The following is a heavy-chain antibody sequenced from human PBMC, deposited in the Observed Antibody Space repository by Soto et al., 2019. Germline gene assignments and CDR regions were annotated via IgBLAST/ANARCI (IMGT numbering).Heavy chain of an antibody. D-gene: IGHD1-20*01. V-gene: IGHV3-53*01. CDR1: GFTVSSNY. Sequence: EVQLVESGGGLIQPGGSLRLSCAASGFTVSSNYMSWVRQAPGKGLEWVSVIYSGGSTYYADSVKGRFTISRDNSKNTLDLQMNSLRAEDTAVYYCARYNWNHYRFDYWGQGTLVTVSS. CDR2: IYSGGST. J-gene: IGHJ4*02. CDR3: ARYNWNHYRFDY.